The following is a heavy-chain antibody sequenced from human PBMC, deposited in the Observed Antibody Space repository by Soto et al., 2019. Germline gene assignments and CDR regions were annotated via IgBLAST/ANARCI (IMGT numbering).Heavy chain of an antibody. CDR3: ARLEGLATISYYFDY. J-gene: IGHJ4*02. V-gene: IGHV4-39*01. CDR2: IYYSGST. CDR1: GASISSSRYY. Sequence: SETLSLTCTVAGASISSSRYYWGWIRQPPGKGLEWIGSIYYSGSTYYNPSLKSRVTISVDTSKNQFSLKVISVTAADTAVYYCARLEGLATISYYFDYWGQGTLVTVSS. D-gene: IGHD3-9*01.